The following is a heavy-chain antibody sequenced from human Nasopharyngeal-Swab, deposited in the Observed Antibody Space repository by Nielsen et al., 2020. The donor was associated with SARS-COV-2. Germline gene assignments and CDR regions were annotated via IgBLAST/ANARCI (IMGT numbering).Heavy chain of an antibody. V-gene: IGHV1-18*01. J-gene: IGHJ6*03. Sequence: ASVQFSCTASGYTFNSYGISWVRQAPGQGLEWMGWISAYNGNTNYAQKLQGRVIMTTDTSTSTAYMELRSVRSEDTAVDYGARFFIVATIFHYYCYMDVWGKGTTVTVSS. CDR1: GYTFNSYG. CDR2: ISAYNGNT. CDR3: ARFFIVATIFHYYCYMDV. D-gene: IGHD5-12*01.